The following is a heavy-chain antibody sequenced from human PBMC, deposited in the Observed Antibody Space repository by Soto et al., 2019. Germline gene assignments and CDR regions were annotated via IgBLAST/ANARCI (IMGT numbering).Heavy chain of an antibody. CDR2: INHSGST. CDR1: GGSFSGYY. V-gene: IGHV4-34*09. D-gene: IGHD3-10*01. CDR3: ARDYYGSGSYYKGDYYYGMDV. J-gene: IGHJ6*02. Sequence: SETLSLTCAVYGGSFSGYYWSWIRQPPGKGLEWIGEINHSGSTNYNPSLKSRATISVDTSKNQFSLRLSSVTAADTAVYYCARDYYGSGSYYKGDYYYGMDVWGQGTTVTVSS.